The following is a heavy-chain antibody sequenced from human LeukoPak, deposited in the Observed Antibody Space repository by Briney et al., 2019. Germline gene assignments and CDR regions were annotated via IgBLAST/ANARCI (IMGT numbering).Heavy chain of an antibody. CDR2: IYHSGST. V-gene: IGHV4-4*02. CDR3: ARGSNWNYFD. CDR1: GGSISSSNW. Sequence: PSETLSLTCAVSGGSISSSNWWSWVRQPPGKGLEWIGEIYHSGSTNYNPSLKSRVTISVDTSKNQFSLKLSSVTAADTAVYYCARGSNWNYFDWGQGTLVTVSS. D-gene: IGHD1-7*01. J-gene: IGHJ4*02.